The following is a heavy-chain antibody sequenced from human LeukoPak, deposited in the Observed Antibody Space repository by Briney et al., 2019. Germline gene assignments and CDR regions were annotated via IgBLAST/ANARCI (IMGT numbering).Heavy chain of an antibody. D-gene: IGHD3-10*01. V-gene: IGHV1-8*01. CDR3: ARWASGYYGSGSYYNVNGMDV. J-gene: IGHJ6*02. CDR1: GYTFTSYD. CDR2: MNPNSGNT. Sequence: ASVKVSCKASGYTFTSYDINWVRQATGQGLEWMGWMNPNSGNTGYAQKFQGRVTMTRNTSISTAYMELSSLRSEDTAVYYCARWASGYYGSGSYYNVNGMDVWGQGTTVTVSS.